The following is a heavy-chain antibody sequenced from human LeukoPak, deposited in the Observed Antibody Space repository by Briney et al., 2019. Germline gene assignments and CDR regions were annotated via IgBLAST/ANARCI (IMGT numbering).Heavy chain of an antibody. J-gene: IGHJ4*02. CDR3: ALRPSGSYSFALFDY. D-gene: IGHD1-26*01. CDR2: MNPNSGNT. CDR1: GYTFTSYD. V-gene: IGHV1-8*01. Sequence: ASVKVSCKASGYTFTSYDINWVRQATGQGLEWMGWMNPNSGNTGYAQKFQGRVTMTRNTSISTACMELSSLRSEDTAVYYCALRPSGSYSFALFDYWGQGTLVTVSS.